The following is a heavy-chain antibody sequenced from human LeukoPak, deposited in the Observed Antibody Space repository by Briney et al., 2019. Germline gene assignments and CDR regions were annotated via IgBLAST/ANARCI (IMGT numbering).Heavy chain of an antibody. CDR2: ISWNSGSI. Sequence: PGGSLRLSCAASGFTFDDYAMHWVRQAPGKGLEWVSGISWNSGSIGYADSVKGRFTISRDNAKNSLYLQMNSLRAEDTALYYCAKAGGYNWNYGGIDYWGQGTLVTVSS. CDR3: AKAGGYNWNYGGIDY. V-gene: IGHV3-9*01. J-gene: IGHJ4*02. D-gene: IGHD1-7*01. CDR1: GFTFDDYA.